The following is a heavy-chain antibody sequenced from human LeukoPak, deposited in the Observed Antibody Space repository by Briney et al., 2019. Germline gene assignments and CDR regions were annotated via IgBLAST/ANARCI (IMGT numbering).Heavy chain of an antibody. V-gene: IGHV3-74*01. CDR1: GLTFSSYW. CDR3: ARVGVATLTLAWFDP. Sequence: PGGSLRLSCAASGLTFSSYWMHWVRQAPGKGLVWVSHINSDGSSTSYADSVKGRFTISRDNAKNTLYLQMNSLRAEDTAVYYCARVGVATLTLAWFDPWGQGTLVTVSS. J-gene: IGHJ5*02. CDR2: INSDGSST. D-gene: IGHD5-24*01.